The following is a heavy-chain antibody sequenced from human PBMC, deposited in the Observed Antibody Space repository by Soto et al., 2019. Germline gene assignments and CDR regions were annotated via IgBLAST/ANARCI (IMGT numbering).Heavy chain of an antibody. CDR1: GFTFSNAW. J-gene: IGHJ4*02. CDR2: IKSKTDGGTT. D-gene: IGHD1-26*01. Sequence: PGGSLRLSCSASGFTFSNAWMSWVRQAPGKGLEWVGRIKSKTDGGTTDYAAPVKGRFTISRDDSKNTLYLQMNSLKTEDTAVYYCARSDDRELSDYWGQGTLVTVSS. V-gene: IGHV3-15*01. CDR3: ARSDDRELSDY.